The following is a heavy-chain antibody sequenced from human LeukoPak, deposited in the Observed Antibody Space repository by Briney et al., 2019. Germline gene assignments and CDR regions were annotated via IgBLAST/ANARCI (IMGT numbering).Heavy chain of an antibody. D-gene: IGHD3-22*01. V-gene: IGHV3-21*01. CDR1: GFTFSSYS. J-gene: IGHJ4*02. CDR2: ISSGSSYI. Sequence: GGSLRLSCAASGFTFSSYSMNWVRQAPGKGLEWVSSISSGSSYIYYADSVKGRFTISRDNAKNSLYLQMNSLRAEDTAVYYCARDWGYYDSSGYYYPYYFDYWGQGTLVTVSS. CDR3: ARDWGYYDSSGYYYPYYFDY.